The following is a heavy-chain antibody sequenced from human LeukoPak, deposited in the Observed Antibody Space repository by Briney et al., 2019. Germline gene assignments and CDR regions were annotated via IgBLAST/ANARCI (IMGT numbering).Heavy chain of an antibody. CDR3: ARDQRVLAVAGYYYYGMDV. CDR1: GYTFTSYA. CDR2: INACNGNT. Sequence: GASVKVSCKASGYTFTSYAMHWVRQAPGQRREWMGWINACNGNTKYSQKFQGRVTITRDTSASTAYMELSSLRSEDTAVYYCARDQRVLAVAGYYYYGMDVWGQGTTVTVSS. V-gene: IGHV1-3*01. D-gene: IGHD6-19*01. J-gene: IGHJ6*02.